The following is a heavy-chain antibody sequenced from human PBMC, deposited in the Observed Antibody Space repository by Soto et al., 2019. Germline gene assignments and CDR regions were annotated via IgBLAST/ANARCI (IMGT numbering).Heavy chain of an antibody. CDR2: IYSGGST. D-gene: IGHD1-20*01. CDR3: ARFGYNWNPTDAFDI. CDR1: GFTVSSNY. V-gene: IGHV3-53*01. J-gene: IGHJ3*02. Sequence: GGSLRLSCAVSGFTVSSNYMSWVRQAPGKGLEWVSVIYSGGSTYYADSVKGRFTISRDNSKNTLYLQMNSLRAEDTAVYYCARFGYNWNPTDAFDIWGQGTMVTVSS.